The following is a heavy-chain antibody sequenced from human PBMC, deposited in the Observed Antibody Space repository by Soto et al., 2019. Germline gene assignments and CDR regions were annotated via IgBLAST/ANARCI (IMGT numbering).Heavy chain of an antibody. CDR3: ARSETYYYGSGSYFWYYFDY. V-gene: IGHV1-69*01. J-gene: IGHJ4*02. CDR2: IIPIFGTA. D-gene: IGHD3-10*01. CDR1: GGTFSSYA. Sequence: QVQLVQSGAEVKKPGSSVKVSCEASGGTFSSYAISWVRQAPGQGLEWMGGIIPIFGTANYAQKFQGRVTITADESTSTAYMELSSLRSEDTAVYYCARSETYYYGSGSYFWYYFDYWGQGTLVTVSS.